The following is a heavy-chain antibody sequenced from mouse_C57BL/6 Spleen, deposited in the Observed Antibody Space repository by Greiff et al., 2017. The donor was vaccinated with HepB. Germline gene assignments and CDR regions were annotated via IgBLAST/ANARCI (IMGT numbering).Heavy chain of an antibody. CDR1: GYTFTSYW. CDR3: SITTVVATEAMDY. D-gene: IGHD1-1*01. J-gene: IGHJ4*01. Sequence: EVQLQQSGTVLARPGASVKMSCKTSGYTFTSYWMHWVKQRPGQGLEWIGAIYPGNSDTSYNQKFKGKAKLTAVTSASTAYMELSSLTNEDSAVYYCSITTVVATEAMDYWGQGTSVTVSS. CDR2: IYPGNSDT. V-gene: IGHV1-5*01.